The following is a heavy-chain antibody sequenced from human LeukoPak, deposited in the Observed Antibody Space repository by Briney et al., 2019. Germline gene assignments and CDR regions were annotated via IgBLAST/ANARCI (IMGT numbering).Heavy chain of an antibody. CDR3: VVGPAYYNIEV. CDR1: GLTFMNHA. J-gene: IGHJ6*03. Sequence: HPGKSLRLSCSASGLTFMNHAVHWVRQAPGKGLEWVAVISHDGGNDYYRDSVRGRFTISRDNSRNTVFLQMNSLRPGDTAVYYCVVGPAYYNIEVRGKGTTVTVSS. D-gene: IGHD2-15*01. V-gene: IGHV3-30*04. CDR2: ISHDGGND.